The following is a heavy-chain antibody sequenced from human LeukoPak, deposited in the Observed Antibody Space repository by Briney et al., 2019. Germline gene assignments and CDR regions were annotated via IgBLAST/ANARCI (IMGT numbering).Heavy chain of an antibody. CDR1: GFTFSNYS. Sequence: GGSLRLSCAASGFTFSNYSMNWVRQAPGKGLEWVSSISSSSSYIYYADSMKGRFTISRDNAKNSLYLQMNSLRAEDTAVYFCARGIYCTSTSCYGHNFDYWGQGTLVIVSS. V-gene: IGHV3-21*01. CDR2: ISSSSSYI. CDR3: ARGIYCTSTSCYGHNFDY. J-gene: IGHJ4*02. D-gene: IGHD2-2*01.